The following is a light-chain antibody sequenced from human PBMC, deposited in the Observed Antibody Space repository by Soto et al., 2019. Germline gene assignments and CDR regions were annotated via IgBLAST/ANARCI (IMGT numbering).Light chain of an antibody. CDR3: QQYGSSLYT. CDR2: GAS. CDR1: QSVSRNS. J-gene: IGKJ2*01. V-gene: IGKV3-20*01. Sequence: EIVLTQSPGTLSLSLGERATLSCRASQSVSRNSLAWYQQKPGQAPRLLIYGASSRATGIPDRFSGSGSGTDFTLTISRLEPEDVAVFYCQQYGSSLYTFGQGTKLEIK.